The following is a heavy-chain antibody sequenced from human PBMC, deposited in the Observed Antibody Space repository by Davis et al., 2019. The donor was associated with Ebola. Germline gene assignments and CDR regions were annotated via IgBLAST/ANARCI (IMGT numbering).Heavy chain of an antibody. J-gene: IGHJ6*02. D-gene: IGHD3-10*01. CDR2: IYPGDSDT. V-gene: IGHV5-51*01. CDR1: GYSFTSYW. CDR3: ARPRSSGSYSYYGMDV. Sequence: GESLKISCKGSGYSFTSYWIGWVRQMPGKGLEWMGIIYPGDSDTRYSPSFQGQVTISADKSISTAYLQWSSLKASDTAMYYCARPRSSGSYSYYGMDVWGQGTTVTVSS.